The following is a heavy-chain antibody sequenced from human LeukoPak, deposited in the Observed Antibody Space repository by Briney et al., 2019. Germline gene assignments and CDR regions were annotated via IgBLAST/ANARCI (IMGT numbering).Heavy chain of an antibody. Sequence: SETLSLTCTVSGGSISSYYWSWIRQPAGKGLEWIGRIYTSGSTNYNPSLKSRVTMSVDTSKNQFSLKLSSVTAADTAVYYCARTDATMVRGVIFYWFDPWGQGTLVTVSS. CDR1: GGSISSYY. D-gene: IGHD3-10*01. J-gene: IGHJ5*02. V-gene: IGHV4-4*07. CDR2: IYTSGST. CDR3: ARTDATMVRGVIFYWFDP.